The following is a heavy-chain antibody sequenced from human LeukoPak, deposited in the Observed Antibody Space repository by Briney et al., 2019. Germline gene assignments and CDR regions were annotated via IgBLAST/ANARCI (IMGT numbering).Heavy chain of an antibody. J-gene: IGHJ4*02. Sequence: GGSLRLSCAASGFTFSSYGMSWVRQAPGKGLEWVSAISGDGATTYYADSVNGRFTISRDNSKNTLYLQMNSLRAEDTAVYYCAKRVALADPGGYWGQGALVTVSS. V-gene: IGHV3-23*01. D-gene: IGHD6-19*01. CDR2: ISGDGATT. CDR1: GFTFSSYG. CDR3: AKRVALADPGGY.